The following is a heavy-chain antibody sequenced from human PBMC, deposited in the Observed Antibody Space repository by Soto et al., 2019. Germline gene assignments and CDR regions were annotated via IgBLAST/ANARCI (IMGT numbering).Heavy chain of an antibody. CDR1: GFTFSSYA. CDR3: ARDPPAGGYSYGAFYGMDV. CDR2: ISYDGSNK. D-gene: IGHD5-18*01. J-gene: IGHJ6*02. Sequence: GGSLRLSCAASGFTFSSYAMHWVRQAPGKGLEWVAVISYDGSNKYYADSVKGRFTISRDNSKNTLYLQMNSLRAEDTAVYYCARDPPAGGYSYGAFYGMDVWGQGTTVTVS. V-gene: IGHV3-30-3*01.